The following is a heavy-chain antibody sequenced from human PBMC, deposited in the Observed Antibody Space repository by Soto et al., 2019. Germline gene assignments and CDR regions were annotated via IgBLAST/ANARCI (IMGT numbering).Heavy chain of an antibody. Sequence: PSETLSLTCTVPGGSVNIGTYCWSWIRQPPGKGLEWIGFIHYSGSTNYNPSLKSRVTMSADTSKNQFSLKLTSVNAADTAVYYCTRGGDAYKNGHWGQGTLLTVSS. CDR3: TRGGDAYKNGH. V-gene: IGHV4-61*01. J-gene: IGHJ4*02. D-gene: IGHD2-21*01. CDR2: IHYSGST. CDR1: GGSVNIGTYC.